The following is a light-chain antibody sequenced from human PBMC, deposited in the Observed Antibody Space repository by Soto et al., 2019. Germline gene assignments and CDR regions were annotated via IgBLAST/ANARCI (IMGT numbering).Light chain of an antibody. J-gene: IGKJ2*01. CDR2: GAS. Sequence: EIVLTQSPGTLSLSPGDRATLSCGASKSVSYLAWYQQKPGQAPRILIYGASSRATGIPDRYSRRGSQTDFTLTIRTLEPEDLAVYYCQQYGRSPPYTFGQGTKLEIK. CDR1: KSVSY. CDR3: QQYGRSPPYT. V-gene: IGKV3-20*01.